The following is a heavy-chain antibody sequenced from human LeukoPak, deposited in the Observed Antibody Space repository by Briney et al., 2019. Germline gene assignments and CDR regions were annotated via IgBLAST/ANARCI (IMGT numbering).Heavy chain of an antibody. CDR1: GGSISSSSYY. D-gene: IGHD6-6*01. CDR2: IYYSGST. J-gene: IGHJ4*02. Sequence: SETLSLTCTVSGGSISSSSYYWGWIRQPPGKGLEWIGSIYYSGSTYYDPSLKSRVTISVDTSKNQFSLKLSSVTAADTAVYYCARLPYRAALTFDYWGQGTLVTVSS. V-gene: IGHV4-39*01. CDR3: ARLPYRAALTFDY.